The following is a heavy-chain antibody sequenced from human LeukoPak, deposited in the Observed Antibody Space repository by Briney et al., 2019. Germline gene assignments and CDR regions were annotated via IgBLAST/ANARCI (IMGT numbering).Heavy chain of an antibody. V-gene: IGHV1-2*02. CDR3: ASMVVRGVVYYYYGMDV. D-gene: IGHD3-10*01. Sequence: GASVKVSCKASGYTFTGYYMHWVRQAPGQGLEWMGWINPNSGGTNYAQKFQGRVTMTRDTSISTAYMELSRLRSDDTAVYYCASMVVRGVVYYYYGMDVWGQGTTVTVSS. CDR1: GYTFTGYY. J-gene: IGHJ6*02. CDR2: INPNSGGT.